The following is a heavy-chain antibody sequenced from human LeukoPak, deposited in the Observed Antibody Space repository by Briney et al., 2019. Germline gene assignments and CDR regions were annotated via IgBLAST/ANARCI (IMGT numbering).Heavy chain of an antibody. V-gene: IGHV4-34*01. CDR3: ARTIVVVPAAPFDY. J-gene: IGHJ4*02. D-gene: IGHD2-2*01. CDR2: INHSGST. Sequence: SETLSLTCAVYGGSFSGYYWCWIRQPPGKGLEWIGEINHSGSTNYNPSLKSRVTISVDTSKNQFSLKLSSVTAADTAVYYCARTIVVVPAAPFDYWGQGTLVTVSS. CDR1: GGSFSGYY.